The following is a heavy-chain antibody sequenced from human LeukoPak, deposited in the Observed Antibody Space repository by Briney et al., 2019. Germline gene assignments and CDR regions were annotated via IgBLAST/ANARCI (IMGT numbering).Heavy chain of an antibody. Sequence: AGGSLSLSCVASGFTFSHFCFHWVRQAPGKGLEWVAVIWSDGTNKYYGDSVKGRFIIYRDDSHNTVYLQMNSLRVEDTAVYYCAKDAQRGFDYSNSLEYWGQGSLVTVSS. CDR1: GFTFSHFC. V-gene: IGHV3-33*06. CDR2: IWSDGTNK. D-gene: IGHD4-11*01. CDR3: AKDAQRGFDYSNSLEY. J-gene: IGHJ1*01.